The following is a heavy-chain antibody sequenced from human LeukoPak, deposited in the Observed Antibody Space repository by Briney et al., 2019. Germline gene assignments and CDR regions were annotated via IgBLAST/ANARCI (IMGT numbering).Heavy chain of an antibody. CDR1: GFIFSNYG. J-gene: IGHJ4*02. CDR3: ARGDWATGYFDY. Sequence: GGSLRLSCAASGFIFSNYGMHWVRQAPGKGLEWVAFIRYDGNNKYYADSVKGRFTISGDNSMNTLYLQMNSLGAEDTAVYNCARGDWATGYFDYWGQGILVTVSS. CDR2: IRYDGNNK. V-gene: IGHV3-30*02. D-gene: IGHD3/OR15-3a*01.